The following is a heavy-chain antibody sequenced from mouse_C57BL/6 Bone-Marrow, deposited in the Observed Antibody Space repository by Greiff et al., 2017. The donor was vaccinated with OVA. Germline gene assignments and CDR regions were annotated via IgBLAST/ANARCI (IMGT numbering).Heavy chain of an antibody. J-gene: IGHJ1*03. CDR2: IYPGSGST. Sequence: QVHVQQPGAELVKPGASVQMSCKASGYTFTSYWITWVKQRPGQGLEWIGDIYPGSGSTNYNEKFKSKATLTVDPSSSTAYRQLSSLTSEDSAVYYCARSGDGSSVSYWYFDVWGTGTTVTVSS. CDR1: GYTFTSYW. D-gene: IGHD1-1*01. CDR3: ARSGDGSSVSYWYFDV. V-gene: IGHV1-55*01.